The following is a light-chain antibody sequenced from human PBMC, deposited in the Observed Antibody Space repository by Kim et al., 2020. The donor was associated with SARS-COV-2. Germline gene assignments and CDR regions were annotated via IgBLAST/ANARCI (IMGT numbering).Light chain of an antibody. Sequence: PGKTARITCRGNNIGSKSVHWYQQKPGQAPVLVIYYDSDRPSGIPERFSGSNSGNTATLTISRVEAGDEADYYCQVWDSSSDHVVFGGGTKLTVL. CDR1: NIGSKS. CDR2: YDS. CDR3: QVWDSSSDHVV. V-gene: IGLV3-21*04. J-gene: IGLJ2*01.